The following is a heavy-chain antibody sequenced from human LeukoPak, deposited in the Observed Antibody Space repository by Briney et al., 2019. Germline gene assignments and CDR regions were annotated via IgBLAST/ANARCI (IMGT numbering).Heavy chain of an antibody. J-gene: IGHJ4*02. CDR2: INPNSGGT. CDR3: ARVPRRGYRYGWSY. Sequence: ASVKVSCKASGYTFTGYYMHWVRQAPGQGLEWMGWINPNSGGTNYAQKFQGRVTMTRATSISTAYMELSRLRSDDTAVYYCARVPRRGYRYGWSYWGQGTLVTVSS. D-gene: IGHD5-18*01. V-gene: IGHV1-2*02. CDR1: GYTFTGYY.